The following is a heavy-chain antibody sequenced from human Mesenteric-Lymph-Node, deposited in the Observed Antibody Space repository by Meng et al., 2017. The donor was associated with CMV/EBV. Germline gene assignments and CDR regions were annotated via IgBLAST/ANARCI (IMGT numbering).Heavy chain of an antibody. CDR1: GGSMSSGSYY. CDR2: VYYSGGN. CDR3: ARHHYGDYAFSFFDY. J-gene: IGHJ4*02. Sequence: SGGSMSSGSYYWGWARQPPGKGLEWIGSVYYSGGNSYNPSLKSRVSISVDTSKNQFSLKLSSVTAADTAVYYCARHHYGDYAFSFFDYWGQGTLVTVSS. V-gene: IGHV4-39*01. D-gene: IGHD4-17*01.